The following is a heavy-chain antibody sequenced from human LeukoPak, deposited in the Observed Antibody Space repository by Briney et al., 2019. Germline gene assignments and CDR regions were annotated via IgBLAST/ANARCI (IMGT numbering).Heavy chain of an antibody. CDR1: GYTFTSYY. J-gene: IGHJ4*02. D-gene: IGHD5-12*01. Sequence: GASVKVSCKASGYTFTSYYMHWVRQAPGQGLEWMGRIIPILGIANYAQKFQGRVTITADKSTSTAYMELSSLRSEDTAVYYCARDRRDGYRLWGQGTLVTVSS. CDR2: IIPILGIA. CDR3: ARDRRDGYRL. V-gene: IGHV1-69*04.